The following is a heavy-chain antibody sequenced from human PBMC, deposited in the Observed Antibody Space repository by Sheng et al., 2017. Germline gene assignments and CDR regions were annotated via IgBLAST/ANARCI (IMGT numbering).Heavy chain of an antibody. CDR3: ARIRFGVRIFGVGYFNWFDP. V-gene: IGHV2-70*04. CDR1: GFSLSTSGMR. D-gene: IGHD3-3*01. CDR2: IDWDDDK. Sequence: QVTLKESGPALVKPTQTLTLTCTFSGFSLSTSGMRVSWIRQPPGKALEWLARIDWDDDKYCSTSLKTRLTISKATSKNQVVLTMTNMDPVDTATYYCARIRFGVRIFGVGYFNWFDPWGQGTLVTVSS. J-gene: IGHJ5*02.